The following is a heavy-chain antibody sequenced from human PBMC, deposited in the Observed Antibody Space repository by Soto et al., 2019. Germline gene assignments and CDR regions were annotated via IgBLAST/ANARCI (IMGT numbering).Heavy chain of an antibody. CDR2: ISGYNGNT. CDR3: ARGSRLFGVVIFQHYDMDV. Sequence: QVQLVQSGTEVKKPGASVKVSCKASGYTFSSYGISWVRQAPGQGLEWMGWISGYNGNTKYAQKLQGRVTMTTDTSTNTAYVELRSLRSDDTAVYYCARGSRLFGVVIFQHYDMDVWGQRTTVTVSS. J-gene: IGHJ6*02. CDR1: GYTFSSYG. V-gene: IGHV1-18*01. D-gene: IGHD3-3*01.